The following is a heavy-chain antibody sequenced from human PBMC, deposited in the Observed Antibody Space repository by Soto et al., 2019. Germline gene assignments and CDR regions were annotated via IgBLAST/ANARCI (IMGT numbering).Heavy chain of an antibody. CDR2: IYYNGPT. D-gene: IGHD7-27*01. Sequence: QVQLQESGPGLVKPSETLSLTCTVSGGSISNHYWCWIRQPPGKGLEWIGYIYYNGPTNYNPSLKNRVTTSVNTSKNQISLKLSAVTAADTAVYYCTRANWYSEYWGQGTLVTVSS. J-gene: IGHJ4*02. V-gene: IGHV4-59*11. CDR3: TRANWYSEY. CDR1: GGSISNHY.